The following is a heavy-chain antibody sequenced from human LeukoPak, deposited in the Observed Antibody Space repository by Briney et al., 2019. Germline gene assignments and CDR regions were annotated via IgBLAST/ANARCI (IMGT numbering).Heavy chain of an antibody. CDR1: GFTVSSNA. Sequence: GGSLRLSCTVSGFTVSSNAMSWVRQAPGKGLEWVSFIYSGTIHYSDSVKGRFTISRDNSKNTLYLQMNSLRAEDTAVYYCARRAGAYSHPYDYWGQGTLVTVSS. D-gene: IGHD4/OR15-4a*01. CDR3: ARRAGAYSHPYDY. CDR2: IYSGTI. J-gene: IGHJ4*02. V-gene: IGHV3-53*01.